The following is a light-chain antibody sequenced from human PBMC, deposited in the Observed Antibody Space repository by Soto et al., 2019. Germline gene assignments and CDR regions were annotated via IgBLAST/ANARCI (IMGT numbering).Light chain of an antibody. CDR1: SSDVGGYNY. V-gene: IGLV2-14*01. Sequence: QSALTQPASVSGSPGQSITISCTGTSSDVGGYNYVSWYQQHPGKAPKFMIYDVSNRPSGVSSRFSGSKPGNTASLTISGLQAEDEADYYCSSYTTSNTRQIVFGTGTKATVL. CDR2: DVS. CDR3: SSYTTSNTRQIV. J-gene: IGLJ1*01.